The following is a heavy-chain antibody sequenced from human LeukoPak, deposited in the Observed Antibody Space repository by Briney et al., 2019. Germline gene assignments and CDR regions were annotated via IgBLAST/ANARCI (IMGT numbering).Heavy chain of an antibody. D-gene: IGHD3-22*01. CDR3: ARADKPYYYDSSGYSFDY. V-gene: IGHV4-30-4*01. CDR2: IYYSGST. Sequence: SQTLSLTCTVSGGSISSGDYYWSWIRQPPGKGLEWIGYIYYSGSTYYNPSLKSRVTISVDTSKNQFSLKLSSVTAADTAVYYCARADKPYYYDSSGYSFDYWGQGTPVTVSS. J-gene: IGHJ4*02. CDR1: GGSISSGDYY.